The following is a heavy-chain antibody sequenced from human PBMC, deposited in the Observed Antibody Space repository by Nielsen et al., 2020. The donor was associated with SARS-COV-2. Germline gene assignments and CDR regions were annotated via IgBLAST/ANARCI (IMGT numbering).Heavy chain of an antibody. CDR3: AKDVRSGGYFDY. D-gene: IGHD1-1*01. CDR2: ISGSGGST. CDR1: GFTFSSYA. J-gene: IGHJ4*02. Sequence: GSLRLSCAASGFTFSSYAMSWVRQAPGKGLEWVSAISGSGGSTYYADSVKGRFTISRDNSKNTLYLQMNSLRAEDTAVYYCAKDVRSGGYFDYWGQGTLVTVSS. V-gene: IGHV3-23*01.